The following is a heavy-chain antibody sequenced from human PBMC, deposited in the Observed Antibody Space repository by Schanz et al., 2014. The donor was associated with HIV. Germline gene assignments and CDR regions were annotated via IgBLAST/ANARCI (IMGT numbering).Heavy chain of an antibody. CDR1: GFTVSSNY. V-gene: IGHV3-53*01. Sequence: EVQLVESGGGLVKPGGSRRISCAASGFTVSSNYMSWVRQAPGKGLEWVSVIYSGGSTYYADSVKGRFTISRDNSKNTLSLQMNSLRAEDTAVYYCANEEVPNDYWGQGTLVTVSS. J-gene: IGHJ4*02. CDR3: ANEEVPNDY. CDR2: IYSGGST.